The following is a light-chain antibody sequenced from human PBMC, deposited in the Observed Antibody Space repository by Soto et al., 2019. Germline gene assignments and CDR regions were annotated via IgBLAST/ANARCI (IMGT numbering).Light chain of an antibody. CDR1: QNIGSR. Sequence: DIQMTQSPSTLSSSVGDRVAITFRASQNIGSRLAWYQQKPDEAPKLLIYDASSLESGVPLRFGGSGSGTDFTLIISSLQPDDFATYYCQQCNTPFTFGGGTKVDIK. CDR2: DAS. CDR3: QQCNTPFT. J-gene: IGKJ4*01. V-gene: IGKV1-5*01.